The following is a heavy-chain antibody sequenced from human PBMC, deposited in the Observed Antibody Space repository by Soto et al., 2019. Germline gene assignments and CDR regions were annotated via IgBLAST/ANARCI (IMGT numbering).Heavy chain of an antibody. CDR3: AIEGGRSSVSDY. Sequence: GSLRLSCAASGFTFSTYSMNWVRQAPGKGLEWVSSISSSSSYIYYADSVKGRFTISRANAKNSLYLQMNSLRAEDTAVYYCAIEGGRSSVSDYWGQGTMVTVSS. D-gene: IGHD6-6*01. CDR2: ISSSSSYI. J-gene: IGHJ4*02. CDR1: GFTFSTYS. V-gene: IGHV3-21*01.